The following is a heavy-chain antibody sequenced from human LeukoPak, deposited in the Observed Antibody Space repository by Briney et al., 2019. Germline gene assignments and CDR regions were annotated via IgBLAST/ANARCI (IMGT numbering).Heavy chain of an antibody. CDR3: ARGVIAAGGNDFDY. CDR1: GYSISSGYY. V-gene: IGHV4-38-2*02. CDR2: IYHSGST. J-gene: IGHJ4*02. D-gene: IGHD6-13*01. Sequence: SETLSLTCTVSGYSISSGYYWGWIRQPPGKGLEWIGSIYHSGSTYYNPSLKSRVTTSVDTSKNQFSLKLSSVTAADTAVYYCARGVIAAGGNDFDYWGQGTLVTVSS.